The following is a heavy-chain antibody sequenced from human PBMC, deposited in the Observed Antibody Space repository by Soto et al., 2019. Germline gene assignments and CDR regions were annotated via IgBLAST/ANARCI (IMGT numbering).Heavy chain of an antibody. CDR2: ISGSGGST. Sequence: EVQLLESGGGLVQPGGSLRLSCAASGFTFSSYAMSWVRQAPGKGLEWVSAISGSGGSTYYADSAKGRFTISRDNSKNTLYLQMNSLRAEDTAVYYCAKVEVLLWFGELSWGQGTLVTVSS. V-gene: IGHV3-23*01. CDR1: GFTFSSYA. D-gene: IGHD3-10*01. CDR3: AKVEVLLWFGELS. J-gene: IGHJ5*02.